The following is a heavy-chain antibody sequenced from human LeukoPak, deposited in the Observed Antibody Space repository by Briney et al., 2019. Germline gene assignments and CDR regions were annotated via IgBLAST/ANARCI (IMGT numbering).Heavy chain of an antibody. J-gene: IGHJ3*02. CDR3: ARFLCSGGSCYGDSFDI. CDR1: GYTFTAYY. D-gene: IGHD2-15*01. V-gene: IGHV1-2*02. Sequence: GASVKVSCKTSGYTFTAYYLHWVRQAPGQGLEWMGWINPNSGGTNFAQKFQGRVTMTRDTSITTAYVELSRLRSDDTAVYYCARFLCSGGSCYGDSFDIWGQGTMVTVSS. CDR2: INPNSGGT.